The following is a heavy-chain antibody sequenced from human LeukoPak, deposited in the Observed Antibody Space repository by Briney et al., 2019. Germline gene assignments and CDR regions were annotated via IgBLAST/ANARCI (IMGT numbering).Heavy chain of an antibody. CDR3: ARGRTLSVAGYYYGMDV. J-gene: IGHJ6*02. CDR2: IRSKANGYAT. D-gene: IGHD2-8*01. CDR1: GFTFSGSA. Sequence: HSGGSLRLSCAASGFTFSGSAMHWVRQASGKGLEWVGHIRSKANGYATAYAASVEGRFTISRDDSKNTAYLQMNSLRAEDTAVYYCARGRTLSVAGYYYGMDVWGQGTTVTVSS. V-gene: IGHV3-73*01.